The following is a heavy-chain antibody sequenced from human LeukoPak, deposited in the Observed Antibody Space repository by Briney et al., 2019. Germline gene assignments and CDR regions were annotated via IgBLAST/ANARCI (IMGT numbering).Heavy chain of an antibody. V-gene: IGHV4-59*08. CDR1: GGSISNYY. J-gene: IGHJ4*02. CDR3: ARLNGGY. D-gene: IGHD1-1*01. Sequence: PSETLSLTCTVSGGSISNYYWSWIRQPPGRGLEWIGYINYSGSTNYNPSLKSRVTISVDTSKNQFSLKVTSVTAADTAVYYCARLNGGYWGQGILVTVSS. CDR2: INYSGST.